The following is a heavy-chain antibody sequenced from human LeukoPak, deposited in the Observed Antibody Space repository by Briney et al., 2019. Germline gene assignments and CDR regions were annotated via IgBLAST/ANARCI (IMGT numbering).Heavy chain of an antibody. CDR3: TRLAGGGWLYTGGYYYYMDV. D-gene: IGHD3-22*01. Sequence: PGGSLRLSCAASGFTFSGSAMHWVRQASGKGLEWVGRIRSKANSYATAYAASVKGRFTISRDDSKNTAYLQMNSLKTEDTAVYYCTRLAGGGWLYTGGYYYYMDVWGKGTTVTVSS. CDR2: IRSKANSYAT. CDR1: GFTFSGSA. J-gene: IGHJ6*03. V-gene: IGHV3-73*01.